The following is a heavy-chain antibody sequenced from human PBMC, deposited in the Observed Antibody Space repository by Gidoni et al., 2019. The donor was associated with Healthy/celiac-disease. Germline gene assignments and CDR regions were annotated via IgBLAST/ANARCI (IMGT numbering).Heavy chain of an antibody. V-gene: IGHV4-34*01. CDR1: GGSFSGYY. Sequence: QVQLQQWGAGLLKPSETLSLTCAVYGGSFSGYYWSWIRQPPGKGLEWIGEINHSGSTNYNPSLKSRVTISVDTSKNQFSLKLSSVTAADTAVYYCARAQRLVRGPDYYGMDVWGQGTTVTVSS. CDR3: ARAQRLVRGPDYYGMDV. CDR2: INHSGST. D-gene: IGHD3-10*01. J-gene: IGHJ6*02.